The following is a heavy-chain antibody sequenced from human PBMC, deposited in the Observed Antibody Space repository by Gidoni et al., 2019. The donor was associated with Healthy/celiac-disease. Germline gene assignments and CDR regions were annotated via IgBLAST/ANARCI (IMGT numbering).Heavy chain of an antibody. CDR3: AKSVGGVVVAASFDY. D-gene: IGHD2-15*01. CDR1: GFTFDDYA. CDR2: ISWNSGSI. V-gene: IGHV3-9*01. Sequence: EVQLVESGGGLVQPGRSLRLSCAASGFTFDDYAMHWVRQAPGKGLEWVSGISWNSGSIGYADSVKGRFTISRDNAKNSLYLQMNSLRAEDTALYYCAKSVGGVVVAASFDYWGQGTLVTVSS. J-gene: IGHJ4*02.